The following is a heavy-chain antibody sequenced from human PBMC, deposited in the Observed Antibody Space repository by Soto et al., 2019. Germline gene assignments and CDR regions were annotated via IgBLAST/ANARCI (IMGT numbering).Heavy chain of an antibody. CDR1: GGSVTNSRYY. V-gene: IGHV4-39*01. CDR3: VSQRTTVPTQAYFDY. J-gene: IGHJ4*02. Sequence: LSLTCTVSGGSVTNSRYYWGWIRQSPGKGLAWIGSVYYRGRSYSKSSVKSRVTISVDTSKNRFSLSLNSVTASDTAVYFCVSQRTTVPTQAYFDYRGPGALVIVSS. CDR2: VYYRGRS. D-gene: IGHD4-17*01.